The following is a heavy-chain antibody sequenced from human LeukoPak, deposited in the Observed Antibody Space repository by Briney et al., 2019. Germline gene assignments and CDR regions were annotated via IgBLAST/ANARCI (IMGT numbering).Heavy chain of an antibody. D-gene: IGHD2-2*01. Sequence: GGSLRLSCAASGFTFSGSAMHWVRQASGKGLEWVGRIRSKANSYATAYAASVKGRFTISRDDSNNTAYLQMNSLKTEDTAVYYCYWRYCSSTSCLLYGMDVWGQGTTVTVSS. CDR3: YWRYCSSTSCLLYGMDV. CDR1: GFTFSGSA. J-gene: IGHJ6*02. CDR2: IRSKANSYAT. V-gene: IGHV3-73*01.